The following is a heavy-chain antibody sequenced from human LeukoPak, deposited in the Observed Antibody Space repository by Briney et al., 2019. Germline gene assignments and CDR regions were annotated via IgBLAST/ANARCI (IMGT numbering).Heavy chain of an antibody. D-gene: IGHD5-12*01. J-gene: IGHJ4*02. CDR1: GFTFSSYA. CDR3: AKSYNGYESKPDY. Sequence: GGSLRLSCAASGFTFSSYAMSWVRQAPGKGLEWVSSISNSGGRTFYTDSVKGRFTISRDNSKITLYLQMNSLRAEDTAVYYCAKSYNGYESKPDYWGQETLVTVSS. V-gene: IGHV3-23*01. CDR2: ISNSGGRT.